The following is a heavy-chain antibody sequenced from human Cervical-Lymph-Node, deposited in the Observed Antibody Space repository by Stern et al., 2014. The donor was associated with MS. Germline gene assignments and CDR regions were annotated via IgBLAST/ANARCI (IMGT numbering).Heavy chain of an antibody. V-gene: IGHV4-31*03. D-gene: IGHD3-9*01. J-gene: IGHJ4*02. CDR2: IYYSGST. CDR1: GGYVSSNDFY. CDR3: ARGTYDVLTGYYPQFDY. Sequence: QVQLHESGPGLVKPSQTLSLTCTVSGGYVSSNDFYWSWIRQNPGKALEWIGYIYYSGSTYYNPSLESRVDISVDASKNQFSLKLSSVTAADTAVYYCARGTYDVLTGYYPQFDYWGRGTLVTVSS.